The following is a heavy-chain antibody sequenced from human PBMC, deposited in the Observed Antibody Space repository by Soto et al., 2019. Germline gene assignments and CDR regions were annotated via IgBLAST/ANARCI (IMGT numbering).Heavy chain of an antibody. J-gene: IGHJ5*02. D-gene: IGHD5-18*01. V-gene: IGHV1-69*13. CDR3: ARTDVRGYSYGPLAP. Sequence: ASVKVSCKASGGTFSSYAISWVRQAPGQGLEWMGGIIPIFGTANYAQKFQGRVTITADESTSTAYMELSSLRSEDTAVYYCARTDVRGYSYGPLAPWGQGTLVTVSS. CDR2: IIPIFGTA. CDR1: GGTFSSYA.